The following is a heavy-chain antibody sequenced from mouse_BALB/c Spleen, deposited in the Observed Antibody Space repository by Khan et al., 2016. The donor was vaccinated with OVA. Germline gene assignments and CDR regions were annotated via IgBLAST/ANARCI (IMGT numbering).Heavy chain of an antibody. J-gene: IGHJ2*01. V-gene: IGHV1-7*01. CDR3: ARDRIDY. CDR1: GYTFSNYW. Sequence: VQLQESGAELAKPGASVKMSCKASGYTFSNYWIHWVKQRPGQGLEWIGYINPSSGHTYYNQTFNDKATLTTDKSSSTAYMQLSSLTSEDSAVYYCARDRIDYGGQGTTLTVSS. CDR2: INPSSGHT.